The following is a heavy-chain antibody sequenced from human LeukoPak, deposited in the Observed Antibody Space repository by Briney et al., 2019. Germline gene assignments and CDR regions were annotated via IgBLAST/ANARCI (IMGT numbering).Heavy chain of an antibody. V-gene: IGHV3-23*01. J-gene: IGHJ4*02. D-gene: IGHD6-6*01. CDR3: AKAGYRGSSVNYFDY. Sequence: PGGSLRLSCAVSGFTFSSYAMSWVRQAPGMGLEWFSAISGSGGNTYYADSVKGRFTISRDNSQNTLSLQMNSLRAEDTAVYFCAKAGYRGSSVNYFDYWGQGTLVTVSS. CDR2: ISGSGGNT. CDR1: GFTFSSYA.